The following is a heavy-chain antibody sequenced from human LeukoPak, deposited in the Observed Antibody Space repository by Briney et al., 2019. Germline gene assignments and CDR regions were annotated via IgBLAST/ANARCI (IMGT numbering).Heavy chain of an antibody. Sequence: GASVKVSCKASGYTFTSYGISWVRQAPGQGVEWMGWINTNTGNPTYAQGFTGRFVFSLDTSVSTAYLQISSLTAEDTAMYYCARGPANVLLWFGESFGNDYWGQGTLVTVSS. CDR1: GYTFTSYG. V-gene: IGHV7-4-1*02. CDR2: INTNTGNP. D-gene: IGHD3-10*01. CDR3: ARGPANVLLWFGESFGNDY. J-gene: IGHJ4*02.